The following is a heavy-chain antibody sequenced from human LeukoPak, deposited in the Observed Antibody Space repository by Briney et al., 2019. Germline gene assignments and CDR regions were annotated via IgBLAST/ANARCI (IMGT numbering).Heavy chain of an antibody. V-gene: IGHV3-53*01. J-gene: IGHJ2*01. Sequence: PGGPLRLSCAASGFTVSSNYMSWVRQAPGKGLEWVSVIYSGGSTYYADSVKGRFTISRDNSKNTLYLQMNSLRAEDTAVYYCARDGYTYLKTWYFDLWGRGTLVTVSS. CDR1: GFTVSSNY. CDR3: ARDGYTYLKTWYFDL. CDR2: IYSGGST. D-gene: IGHD5-18*01.